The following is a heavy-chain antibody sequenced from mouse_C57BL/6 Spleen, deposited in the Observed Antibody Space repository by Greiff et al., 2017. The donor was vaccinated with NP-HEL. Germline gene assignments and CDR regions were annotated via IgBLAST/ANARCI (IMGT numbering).Heavy chain of an antibody. Sequence: DVQLVESGGGLVKPGGSLKLSCAASGFTFSSYAMSWVRQTPEKRLEWVTTISDGGSYTYYPDNVKGRFTISRDNAKNNLYLQMSHLKSEDTAMYYCASDAYYSAMDYWGQGTSVTVSS. J-gene: IGHJ4*01. CDR1: GFTFSSYA. V-gene: IGHV5-4*01. CDR3: ASDAYYSAMDY. D-gene: IGHD2-12*01. CDR2: ISDGGSYT.